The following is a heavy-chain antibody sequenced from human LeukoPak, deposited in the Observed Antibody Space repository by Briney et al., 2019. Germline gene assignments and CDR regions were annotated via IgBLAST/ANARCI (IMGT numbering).Heavy chain of an antibody. CDR2: IYYSGST. D-gene: IGHD1-7*01. CDR1: GGPISSSSYY. J-gene: IGHJ3*02. V-gene: IGHV4-39*01. Sequence: PSETLSLTCTVSGGPISSSSYYWGWIRQPPGKGLEWIGSIYYSGSTYYNPSLKSRVTISVDTSKNQFSLKLSSVTAADTAVYYCARHGTIVGTYDAFDIWGQGTMVTVSS. CDR3: ARHGTIVGTYDAFDI.